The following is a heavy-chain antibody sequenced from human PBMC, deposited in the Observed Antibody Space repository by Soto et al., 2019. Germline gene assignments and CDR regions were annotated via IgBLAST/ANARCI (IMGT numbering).Heavy chain of an antibody. V-gene: IGHV1-8*01. J-gene: IGHJ4*02. Sequence: QVQLVQSGAEVKKPGASVKVSCKASGYTFTSYDINWVRQATGQGLEWMGWMNPNSGNTGYAQKFQGRVTMTRNTSISTAYMALSSLRSEDTAVYYCARVNRVVVTAGLGYWGQGTLVTVSS. D-gene: IGHD2-21*02. CDR1: GYTFTSYD. CDR3: ARVNRVVVTAGLGY. CDR2: MNPNSGNT.